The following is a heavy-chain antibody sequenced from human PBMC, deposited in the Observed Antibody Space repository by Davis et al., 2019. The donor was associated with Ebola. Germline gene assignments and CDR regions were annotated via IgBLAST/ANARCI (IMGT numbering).Heavy chain of an antibody. Sequence: MPSETLSLTCAVYGGSFSSYYWSWIRQPPGKGLEWIGTINQSGSTNYNPSLKSRVSISIDSSKNQFSLKLSSVTAADTAVYYCARGVRYYYGSGRPYYYYGMDVWGQGTTVTVSS. D-gene: IGHD3-10*01. CDR1: GGSFSSYY. CDR2: INQSGST. CDR3: ARGVRYYYGSGRPYYYYGMDV. V-gene: IGHV4-34*01. J-gene: IGHJ6*02.